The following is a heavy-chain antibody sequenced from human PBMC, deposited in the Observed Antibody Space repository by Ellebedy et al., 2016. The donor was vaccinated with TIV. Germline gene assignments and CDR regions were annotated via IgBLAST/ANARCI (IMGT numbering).Heavy chain of an antibody. CDR2: ISGGGGDT. CDR3: VKDRRGLATRPGGFDY. J-gene: IGHJ4*02. Sequence: PGGSLRLSCAASGFTFSTYAMNWVRQAPGKGLEWVSGISGGGGDTNYADSVKCRFTISRDTSKGTLYLQMNSLGVEDTAVYYCVKDRRGLATRPGGFDYWGQGILVTVSS. V-gene: IGHV3-23*01. D-gene: IGHD4-23*01. CDR1: GFTFSTYA.